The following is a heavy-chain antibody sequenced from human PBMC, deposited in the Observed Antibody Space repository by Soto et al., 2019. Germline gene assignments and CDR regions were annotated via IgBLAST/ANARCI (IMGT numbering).Heavy chain of an antibody. CDR3: ARDSSGPGYSYGKFDY. CDR2: IYYSGMT. J-gene: IGHJ4*02. V-gene: IGHV4-31*03. D-gene: IGHD5-18*01. CDR1: CVSVSTGGYF. Sequence: TSESLSLTCTVSCVSVSTGGYFWTWIRQHPGKGLEWIGNIYYSGMTYYNPSLRGRVSISLDPSESQFSLKLNSVTAADTAVYYCARDSSGPGYSYGKFDYWGQGALVTVSS.